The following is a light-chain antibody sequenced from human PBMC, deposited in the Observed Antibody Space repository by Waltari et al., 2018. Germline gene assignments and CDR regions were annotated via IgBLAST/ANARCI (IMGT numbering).Light chain of an antibody. CDR2: DVF. V-gene: IGLV2-11*01. J-gene: IGLJ3*02. CDR3: CSYAGTYRWV. Sequence: QSALTQPRSVSGSPGQSVTISCTGTSSNVGTYNYFSCYQQLPGKAPHPRIADVFKRPSGVPDRFSGSKSGYTASLTISGLQAEDEADYYCCSYAGTYRWVFGGGTKVTVL. CDR1: SSNVGTYNY.